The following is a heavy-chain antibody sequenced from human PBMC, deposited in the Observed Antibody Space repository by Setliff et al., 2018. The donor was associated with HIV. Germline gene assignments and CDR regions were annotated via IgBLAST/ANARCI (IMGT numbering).Heavy chain of an antibody. Sequence: GESLRLSCAASGFTFSNYSMNWVRQAPGKGLEWVSYISRSSSSTVYADSVQGRFTISRDNAKNSLYLQMNSLKAEDTAVYYCARDLAGAVATTGTVFWGQGTLVTVSS. CDR2: ISRSSSST. CDR1: GFTFSNYS. D-gene: IGHD4-17*01. J-gene: IGHJ4*02. CDR3: ARDLAGAVATTGTVF. V-gene: IGHV3-48*01.